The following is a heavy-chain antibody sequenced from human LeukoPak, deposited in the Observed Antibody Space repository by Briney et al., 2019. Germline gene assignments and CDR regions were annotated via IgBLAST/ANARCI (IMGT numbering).Heavy chain of an antibody. CDR2: ISSSSRYM. V-gene: IGHV3-21*01. CDR1: GFIFSSYS. D-gene: IGHD2-2*01. Sequence: GGSLRLSCAASGFIFSSYSMTWVRQAPGKGLEWVSSISSSSRYMYYADSLKGRFTISRDNAKNSLYLQMNSLRAEDTAVYYCASSTSRAGGPGGHSFDYWGQGTLVTVSS. J-gene: IGHJ4*02. CDR3: ASSTSRAGGPGGHSFDY.